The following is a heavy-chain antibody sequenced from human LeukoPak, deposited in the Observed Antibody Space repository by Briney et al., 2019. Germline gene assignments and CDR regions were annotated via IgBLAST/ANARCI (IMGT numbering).Heavy chain of an antibody. CDR1: GFTVSSNY. J-gene: IGHJ4*02. D-gene: IGHD3-22*01. Sequence: GGSLRLSCAASGFTVSSNYMNWVRQAPGKGLEWVSIIYSGGSTYYADSVKGRFTISRDNSKNTLYLQMNSLRAEDTAVYYCARAPDSSGYYYIADYWGQGTLVTVSS. CDR3: ARAPDSSGYYYIADY. V-gene: IGHV3-53*01. CDR2: IYSGGST.